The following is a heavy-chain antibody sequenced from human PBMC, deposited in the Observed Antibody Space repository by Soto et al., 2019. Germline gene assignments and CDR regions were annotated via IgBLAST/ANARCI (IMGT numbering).Heavy chain of an antibody. CDR3: AICTGVGCYSPFDP. J-gene: IGHJ5*02. D-gene: IGHD2-15*01. Sequence: PGGSLSLSCAASGFTFSSYWMSWVRQAPGKGLEWVANIKQDGSEKYYVDSVKGRFTISRDNAKNSLYLQMNSLRAEDTAVYYCAICTGVGCYSPFDPWGQGTQGSVS. V-gene: IGHV3-7*03. CDR1: GFTFSSYW. CDR2: IKQDGSEK.